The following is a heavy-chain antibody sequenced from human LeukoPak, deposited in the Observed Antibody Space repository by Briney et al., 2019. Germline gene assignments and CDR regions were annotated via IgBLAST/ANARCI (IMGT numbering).Heavy chain of an antibody. CDR2: INHSGST. D-gene: IGHD3-10*01. CDR1: GGSFSGYY. Sequence: SETQSLTCAVYGGSFSGYYWSWIRQPPGKGLEWIGEINHSGSTNYNPSLKSRVTISVDTSKNQFSLKLSSVTAADTAVYYCARGRGRMDVWGKGTTVTVSS. V-gene: IGHV4-34*01. CDR3: ARGRGRMDV. J-gene: IGHJ6*03.